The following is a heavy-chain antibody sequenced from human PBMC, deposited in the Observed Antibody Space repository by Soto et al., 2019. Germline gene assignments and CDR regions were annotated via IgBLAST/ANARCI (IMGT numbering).Heavy chain of an antibody. J-gene: IGHJ5*02. V-gene: IGHV6-1*01. CDR1: GDSVSSNSAA. D-gene: IGHD6-13*01. CDR2: TYYRSKWYN. Sequence: QTLSLTCAISGDSVSSNSAAWNWIRHSPSRGLEWLGRTYYRSKWYNDYAVSVKSRITINPDTSKNQFSLQLNSVTPEDKAVYYCASSSSPSQNWFDPWGQGTLVTVYS. CDR3: ASSSSPSQNWFDP.